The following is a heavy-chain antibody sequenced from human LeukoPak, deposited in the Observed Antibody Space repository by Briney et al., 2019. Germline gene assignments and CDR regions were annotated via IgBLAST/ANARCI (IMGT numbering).Heavy chain of an antibody. CDR1: GSTFSSYW. J-gene: IGHJ4*02. V-gene: IGHV3-74*01. D-gene: IGHD2-15*01. CDR2: INSDGSST. CDR3: VSHSRMQIRTDFEY. Sequence: GGSLRLSCAASGSTFSSYWMHWVRQAPGKGLVWVSRINSDGSSTSYADSVKGRFTTSRDNAKNTLYLQMNSLRAEDTAIYYCVSHSRMQIRTDFEYWGQGTLVTVSS.